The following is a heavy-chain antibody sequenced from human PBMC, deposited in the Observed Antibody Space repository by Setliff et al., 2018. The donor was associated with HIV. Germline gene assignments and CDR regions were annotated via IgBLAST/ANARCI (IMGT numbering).Heavy chain of an antibody. Sequence: ASVKVSCKVSGYTLTELSRHWVRQAPGKGLEWMGGFDPEDGETIYAQKFQGRVTMTEDISTDTAYMELRRLRSEDTAVYYCTSRSDYVWGSYRHAFDIWGQGTMVTASS. J-gene: IGHJ3*02. CDR1: GYTLTELS. CDR3: TSRSDYVWGSYRHAFDI. CDR2: FDPEDGET. V-gene: IGHV1-24*01. D-gene: IGHD3-16*02.